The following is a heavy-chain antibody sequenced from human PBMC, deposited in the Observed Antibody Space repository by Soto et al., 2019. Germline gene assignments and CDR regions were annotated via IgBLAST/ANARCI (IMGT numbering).Heavy chain of an antibody. Sequence: VGSLRLSCAASGFTFSSYAMHWVRQAPGKGLEWVAVISYDGSNKYYADSVKGRFTISRDNSKNTLYLQMNSLRAEDTAVYYCARPDVTFGGVIVIPHFDYWGQGTLVTVSS. V-gene: IGHV3-30-3*01. D-gene: IGHD3-16*02. CDR3: ARPDVTFGGVIVIPHFDY. CDR2: ISYDGSNK. CDR1: GFTFSSYA. J-gene: IGHJ4*02.